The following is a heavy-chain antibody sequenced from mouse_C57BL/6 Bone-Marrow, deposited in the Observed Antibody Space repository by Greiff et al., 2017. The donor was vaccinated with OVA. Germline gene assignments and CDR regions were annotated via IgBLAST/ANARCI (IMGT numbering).Heavy chain of an antibody. CDR2: IDPENGDT. CDR1: GFNIKDDY. CDR3: TTYGNYDAMDY. V-gene: IGHV14-4*01. D-gene: IGHD2-1*01. J-gene: IGHJ4*01. Sequence: VQLQQSGAELVRPGASVKLSCTASGFNIKDDYMHWVKQRPEQGLEWIGWIDPENGDTEYASKFQGKATITADTSSNTAYLQLSSLTSEDTAVYYSTTYGNYDAMDYWGQGTSVTVSS.